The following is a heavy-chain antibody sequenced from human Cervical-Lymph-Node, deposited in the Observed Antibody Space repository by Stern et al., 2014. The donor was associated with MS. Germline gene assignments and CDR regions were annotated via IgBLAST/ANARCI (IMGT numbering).Heavy chain of an antibody. Sequence: VQLVESGAEVMKPGSSVKVSCKASGGTFSSYGISWVRQAPGQGLEWMGGIIPIFGTANYAQKFQGRVTITADESTSTATMELSSLRSEDTAVYYCARTDKYCSSASCSGNWFDPWGQGTLVTVSS. CDR2: IIPIFGTA. CDR1: GGTFSSYG. CDR3: ARTDKYCSSASCSGNWFDP. J-gene: IGHJ5*02. V-gene: IGHV1-69*01. D-gene: IGHD2-2*01.